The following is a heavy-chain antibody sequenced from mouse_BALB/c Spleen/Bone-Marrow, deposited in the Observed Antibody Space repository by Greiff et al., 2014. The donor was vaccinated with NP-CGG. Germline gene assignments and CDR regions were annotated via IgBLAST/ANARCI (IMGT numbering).Heavy chain of an antibody. V-gene: IGHV2-2*02. CDR2: IWSGGGT. CDR1: GFSLTTYG. Sequence: VKLMESGPGLVKPSQSLSITCTVSGFSLTTYGLHWVRQSPGKGLERLGVIWSGGGTDYNAAFISRLIITKDNSKSQVFLKMNSLQTNDTAMYYCARKGYTRYFDVWGAGTTVTVSS. D-gene: IGHD2-2*01. J-gene: IGHJ1*01. CDR3: ARKGYTRYFDV.